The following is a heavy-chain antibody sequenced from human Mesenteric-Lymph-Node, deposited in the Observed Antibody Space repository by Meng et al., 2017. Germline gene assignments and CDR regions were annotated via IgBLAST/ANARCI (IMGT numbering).Heavy chain of an antibody. V-gene: IGHV4-31*01. CDR1: GGSISSGGYY. CDR2: IYYSGST. CDR3: ARGGTGEMDY. J-gene: IGHJ4*02. Sequence: QGHLQESGPGLVKPSQTLSLTCTVSGGSISSGGYYWSWIRQHPGKGLEWIGYIYYSGSTYYNPSLKSLVTISVDTSKNQFSLKLSSVTAADTAVYYCARGGTGEMDYWSQGTLVTVSS.